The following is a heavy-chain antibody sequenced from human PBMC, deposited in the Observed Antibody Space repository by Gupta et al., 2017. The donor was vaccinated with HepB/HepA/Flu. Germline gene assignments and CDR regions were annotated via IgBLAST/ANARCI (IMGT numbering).Heavy chain of an antibody. J-gene: IGHJ4*02. D-gene: IGHD7-27*01. V-gene: IGHV3-48*02. CDR3: ASEGSSWGLTHPPNFGY. CDR2: ISSSISPI. CDR1: GPIFIIYS. Sequence: EVQLVESGGGLARPGRSIRLSCAAPGPIFIIYSINWGRQAPGKGLDWVSYISSSISPIYYADSVKGRFTISRDNAKNSLYLQMNSLRDEDTAVYYCASEGSSWGLTHPPNFGYWGQGTLVTVSS.